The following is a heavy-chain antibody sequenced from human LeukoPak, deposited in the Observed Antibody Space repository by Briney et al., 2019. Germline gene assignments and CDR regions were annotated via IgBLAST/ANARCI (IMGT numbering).Heavy chain of an antibody. CDR2: IYYSGST. CDR3: AREPPEMATLDY. CDR1: GGSISSGGYC. J-gene: IGHJ4*02. Sequence: SETLSLTCTVSGGSISSGGYCWSWIRQHPGKGLEWIGYIYYSGSTYYNPSLKSRVTISVDTSKNQFSLKLSSVTAADTAVYYCAREPPEMATLDYWGQGTLVTVSS. V-gene: IGHV4-31*03. D-gene: IGHD5-24*01.